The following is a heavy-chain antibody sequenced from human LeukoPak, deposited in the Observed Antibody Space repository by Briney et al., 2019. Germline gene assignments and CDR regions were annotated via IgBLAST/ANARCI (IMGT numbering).Heavy chain of an antibody. J-gene: IGHJ6*02. V-gene: IGHV1-18*01. CDR2: ISAYNGNT. Sequence: ASVKVSCKASGYSFTSYAINWVRQAPGQGLEWMGWISAYNGNTDYAQKFQGRVTMTTDTSTSTAYMELRSLTSGDTAVYYCARDPLRSTWSTYYNALDVWGQGTTVTVSS. CDR1: GYSFTSYA. D-gene: IGHD6-13*01. CDR3: ARDPLRSTWSTYYNALDV.